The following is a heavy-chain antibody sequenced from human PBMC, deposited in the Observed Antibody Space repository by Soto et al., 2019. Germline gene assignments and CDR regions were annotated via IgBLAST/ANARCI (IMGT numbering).Heavy chain of an antibody. Sequence: PSETLSLTCTVSGGSISSSSYYWGWIRQPPGRGLEWIGSIYYSGSTYYNPSLKSRVTISVDTSKNQFSLKLSSVTAADTAVYYCASLRYFDWSTNDGFDYWGQGTLVTVSS. D-gene: IGHD3-9*01. CDR1: GGSISSSSYY. J-gene: IGHJ4*02. V-gene: IGHV4-39*01. CDR3: ASLRYFDWSTNDGFDY. CDR2: IYYSGST.